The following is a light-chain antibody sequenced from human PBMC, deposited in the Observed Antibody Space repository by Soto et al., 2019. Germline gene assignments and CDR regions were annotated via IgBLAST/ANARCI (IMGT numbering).Light chain of an antibody. V-gene: IGKV3-20*01. CDR3: QQYGSSPLT. Sequence: EIVLTQSPGTLSLSPGERATLSCRASQSVSSSYLAWYQQKPGQAPRLLIYGASSRATGIPDRFSGSGSGTDFTITISRLEPEDFAVYYCQQYGSSPLTFGGGTTVEIK. J-gene: IGKJ4*01. CDR1: QSVSSSY. CDR2: GAS.